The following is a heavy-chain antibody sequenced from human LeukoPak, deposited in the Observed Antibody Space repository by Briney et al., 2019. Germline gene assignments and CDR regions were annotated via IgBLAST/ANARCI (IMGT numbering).Heavy chain of an antibody. CDR1: GFTVSSNY. D-gene: IGHD1-20*01. Sequence: GSLRLSCAASGFTVSSNYMSWVRQAPGKGLEWVSVIYSGGSTYYADSVKGRFTISRDNSKNTLYLQMNSLRAEDTAVYYCARDIPLGGGDNWNDRYWGQGTLVTVSS. J-gene: IGHJ4*02. CDR2: IYSGGST. CDR3: ARDIPLGGGDNWNDRY. V-gene: IGHV3-66*01.